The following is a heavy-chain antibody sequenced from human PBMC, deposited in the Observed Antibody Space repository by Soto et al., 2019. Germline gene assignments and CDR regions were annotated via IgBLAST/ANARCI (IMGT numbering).Heavy chain of an antibody. CDR3: ASEEVPAAPNHYYYYMDV. CDR2: ISSSSSYI. J-gene: IGHJ6*03. CDR1: GFTFSSYS. D-gene: IGHD2-2*01. V-gene: IGHV3-21*01. Sequence: GGSLRLSCAASGFTFSSYSMNWVRQAPGKGLEWVSSISSSSSYIYYADSVKGRFTISSDKAKNSLYLQMNSLSAEDTAVYYCASEEVPAAPNHYYYYMDVWGKGTTVTVSS.